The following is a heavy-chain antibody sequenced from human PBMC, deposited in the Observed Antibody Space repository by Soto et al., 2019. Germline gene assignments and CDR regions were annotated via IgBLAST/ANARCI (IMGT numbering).Heavy chain of an antibody. CDR3: ARGDYQYSIDY. V-gene: IGHV4-30-2*01. Sequence: SETLSLTCTVSGGSIRNGDYYWGWIRQPPGKGLEWLGYIYRTGNTHYSPSLKSRVSISQDRSKNQFSLELTSVTAADTAVYYCARGDYQYSIDYWGQGTLVTVSS. J-gene: IGHJ4*02. CDR1: GGSIRNGDYY. CDR2: IYRTGNT. D-gene: IGHD2-2*01.